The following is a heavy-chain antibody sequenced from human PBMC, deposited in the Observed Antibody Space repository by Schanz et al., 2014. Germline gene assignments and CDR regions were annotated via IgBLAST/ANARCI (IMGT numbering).Heavy chain of an antibody. D-gene: IGHD1-1*01. CDR2: ISYDGSNK. Sequence: QVQLVESGGGVVQPGRSLRLSCAAYGFTLSSYAMHWVRQAPGKGLEWVAVISYDGSNKYYADSVKGRFTISRDNSKNTLYLQMNTLRAEDTAVYYCARGTDWNLHYWGQGALVTVSS. J-gene: IGHJ4*02. CDR3: ARGTDWNLHY. V-gene: IGHV3-30-3*01. CDR1: GFTLSSYA.